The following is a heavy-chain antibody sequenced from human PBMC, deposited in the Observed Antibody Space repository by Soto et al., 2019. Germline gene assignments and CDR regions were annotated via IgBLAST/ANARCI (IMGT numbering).Heavy chain of an antibody. V-gene: IGHV3-13*04. CDR1: GFTFSSYA. CDR2: IDTAGDS. J-gene: IGHJ6*02. D-gene: IGHD2-15*01. CDR3: ARAFYCSGGSCYPTYYGMDV. Sequence: LRLSCAACGFTFSSYAMSWVRQAPGKGLEWVSAIDTAGDSYYPGSVKGRFTISRENAKNSLYLQMNSLRAGDTAVYYCARAFYCSGGSCYPTYYGMDVWGQGTTVTVSS.